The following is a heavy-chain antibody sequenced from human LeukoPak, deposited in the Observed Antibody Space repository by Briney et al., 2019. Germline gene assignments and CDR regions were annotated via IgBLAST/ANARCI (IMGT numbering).Heavy chain of an antibody. CDR2: IYPDDSDT. V-gene: IGHV5-51*01. J-gene: IGHJ4*02. CDR1: GYRFTNYW. D-gene: IGHD3-9*01. CDR3: EKHAYDILTGYLNTFSDY. Sequence: GESLKISCKGSGYRFTNYWIGWVRQMPGKGLEWMGLIYPDDSDTRYSPSFQGQVTISADKSISTAYLQWSSLKASDTAIYYREKHAYDILTGYLNTFSDYWGQGTLVTVSS.